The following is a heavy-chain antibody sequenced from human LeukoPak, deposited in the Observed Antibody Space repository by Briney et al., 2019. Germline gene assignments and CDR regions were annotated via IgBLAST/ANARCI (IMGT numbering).Heavy chain of an antibody. CDR1: GYTFTGYY. J-gene: IGHJ4*02. Sequence: ASVKVSCKASGYTFTGYYMHWVRQAPGQGLEWMGWINPNSGGTNYAQKFQGRVTMTRDTSISTAYMELSRLRSDDTAVYYCARGEFLDSSGYFVDYWGQGTLVTVSS. CDR3: ARGEFLDSSGYFVDY. D-gene: IGHD3-22*01. V-gene: IGHV1-2*02. CDR2: INPNSGGT.